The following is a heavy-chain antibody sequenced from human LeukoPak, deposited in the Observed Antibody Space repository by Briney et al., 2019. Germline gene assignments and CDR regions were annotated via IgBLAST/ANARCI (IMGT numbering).Heavy chain of an antibody. CDR3: ARPGYCSGGSCYSSFDY. CDR1: GYSFTSYW. V-gene: IGHV5-51*01. Sequence: GESLKISCKGSGYSFTSYWIGWVRQMPGKGLEWMGIIYPGDSDTRYSPSFQGQVTISADKSISTAYLQWSSLKASDTAMYYCARPGYCSGGSCYSSFDYWGQGTLVTASS. D-gene: IGHD2-15*01. J-gene: IGHJ4*02. CDR2: IYPGDSDT.